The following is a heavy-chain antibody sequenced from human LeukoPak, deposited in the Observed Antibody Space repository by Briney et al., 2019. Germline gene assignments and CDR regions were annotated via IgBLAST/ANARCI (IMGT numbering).Heavy chain of an antibody. V-gene: IGHV5-51*01. J-gene: IGHJ5*02. CDR2: IYPADSDT. Sequence: GESLKISCTGSGYTFTMYWIGWVRQMPGKGLEWMGIIYPADSDTRYSPTVRGQVTISVDKSVNTAYLQWSSLKASDTAMYYCARLLASYNWFDPWGQGTLVTVSS. CDR1: GYTFTMYW. D-gene: IGHD3-3*01. CDR3: ARLLASYNWFDP.